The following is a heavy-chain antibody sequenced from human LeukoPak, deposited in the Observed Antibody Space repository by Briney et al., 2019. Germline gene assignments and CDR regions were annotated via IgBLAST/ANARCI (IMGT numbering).Heavy chain of an antibody. CDR3: ARGRYYFDY. CDR1: GGSISSSSYY. Sequence: SETLSLTCTVSGGSISSSSYYWGWIRQPPGKGLEWIGSIYYSGSTYYNPSLKSRVTISVDTSRNQFSLKLSSVTAADTAVYYCARGRYYFDYWGQGTLVTVSS. J-gene: IGHJ4*02. CDR2: IYYSGST. V-gene: IGHV4-39*07.